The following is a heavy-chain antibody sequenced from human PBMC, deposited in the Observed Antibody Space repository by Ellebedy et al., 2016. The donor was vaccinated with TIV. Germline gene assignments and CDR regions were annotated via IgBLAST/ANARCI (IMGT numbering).Heavy chain of an antibody. CDR1: GFTFSSYY. Sequence: GESLKISCAASGFTFSSYYMPWVRHPTGKGLEWVPALGTAGYTYYPGSVKGRFTISRDNAKNSLYLQMNSLRAGDTAVYYCARWEQQLVSGYYYYSGMDVWGEGTTVTVSS. V-gene: IGHV3-13*01. CDR2: LGTAGYT. J-gene: IGHJ6*04. CDR3: ARWEQQLVSGYYYYSGMDV. D-gene: IGHD6-13*01.